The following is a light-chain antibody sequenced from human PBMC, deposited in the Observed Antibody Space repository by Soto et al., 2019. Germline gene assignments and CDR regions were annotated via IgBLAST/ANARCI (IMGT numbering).Light chain of an antibody. CDR1: QSISSY. J-gene: IGKJ1*01. V-gene: IGKV1-39*01. Sequence: DIQMTQSPSSLSASVGDRVTITCRASQSISSYLNWYQQKPGKAPKLLIYAASSLQSGVPSRFSGSGSGTDFTLTISSLQPEDFATYYRQQSDTTSWMFGQGTKVEIK. CDR3: QQSDTTSWM. CDR2: AAS.